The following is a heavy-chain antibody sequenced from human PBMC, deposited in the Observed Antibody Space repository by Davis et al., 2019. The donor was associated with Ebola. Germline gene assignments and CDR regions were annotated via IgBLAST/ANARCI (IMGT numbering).Heavy chain of an antibody. V-gene: IGHV3-11*01. J-gene: IGHJ6*02. CDR2: ISSSGSTI. CDR1: GFTFSDYY. Sequence: GGSLRLSCAASGFTFSDYYMSWIRQAPGKGLEWVSYISSSGSTIYYADSVKGRFTISRDNAKKSLYLQMISLRAEDTAVYYCARDLRGRYYYYGMDVWGQGTTVTVSS. CDR3: ARDLRGRYYYYGMDV.